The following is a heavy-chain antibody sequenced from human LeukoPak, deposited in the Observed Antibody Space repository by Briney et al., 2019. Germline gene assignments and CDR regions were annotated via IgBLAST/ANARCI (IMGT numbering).Heavy chain of an antibody. J-gene: IGHJ6*03. Sequence: SSQTLSLTCTVSGGSISSGSYYWSWIRQPAGKGLEWIGRIYTSGSTNYNPSLKSRVTISVDTSKNQFSLKLSSVTAADTAVYYCAREQYDFWSGYRRTYYMDVWGKGTTVTVSS. CDR1: GGSISSGSYY. D-gene: IGHD3-3*01. V-gene: IGHV4-61*02. CDR3: AREQYDFWSGYRRTYYMDV. CDR2: IYTSGST.